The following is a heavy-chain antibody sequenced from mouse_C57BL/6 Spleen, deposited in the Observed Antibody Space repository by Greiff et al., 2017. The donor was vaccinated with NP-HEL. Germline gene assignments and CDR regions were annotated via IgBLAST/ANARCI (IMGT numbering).Heavy chain of an antibody. J-gene: IGHJ2*01. CDR3: ARDDSYLDY. CDR2: IYPGSGNT. CDR1: GYTFTDYY. D-gene: IGHD2-4*01. Sequence: QVQLQQSGAELVRPGASVKLSCKASGYTFTDYYINWVKQRPGQGLEWIARIYPGSGNTYYNEKFKGKATLTAEKSSSTAYMQLSSLTSEDSAVYFCARDDSYLDYWGQGTTLTVSS. V-gene: IGHV1-76*01.